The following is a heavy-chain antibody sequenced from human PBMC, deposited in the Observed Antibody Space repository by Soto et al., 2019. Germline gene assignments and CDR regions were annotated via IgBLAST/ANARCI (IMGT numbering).Heavy chain of an antibody. D-gene: IGHD3-3*01. V-gene: IGHV1-69*13. CDR2: IIPIFGTA. CDR1: GGTFSSYA. CDR3: ARTSITIFGVVIIKGGEFDY. J-gene: IGHJ4*02. Sequence: ASVKVSCKASGGTFSSYAISWVRQAPGQGLEWMGGIIPIFGTANYAQKFQGRVTITADESTSTVYMELSSLRSEDTAVYYCARTSITIFGVVIIKGGEFDYWGQGTLVTVSS.